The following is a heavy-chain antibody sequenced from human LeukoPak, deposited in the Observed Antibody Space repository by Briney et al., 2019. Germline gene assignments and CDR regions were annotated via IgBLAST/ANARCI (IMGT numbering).Heavy chain of an antibody. J-gene: IGHJ4*02. D-gene: IGHD1-14*01. CDR1: GASISSHDYY. CDR3: ATTPDTIYYFDY. Sequence: PSETLSLTCAVSGASISSHDYYWSWIRHHPGKGLEWVGYIHHHGLTYFNPSPQGPSSPSMHSHNTQASLKLNSKTAADTAVYYCATTPDTIYYFDYWGRGTPVTVSS. V-gene: IGHV4-31*11. CDR2: IHHHGLT.